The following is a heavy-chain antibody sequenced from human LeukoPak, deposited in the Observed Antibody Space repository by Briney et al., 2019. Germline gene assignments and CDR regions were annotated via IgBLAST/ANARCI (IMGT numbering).Heavy chain of an antibody. CDR1: GFIFNSHS. J-gene: IGHJ4*02. D-gene: IGHD3-10*02. CDR3: ARDPYVSNFDY. V-gene: IGHV3-48*02. CDR2: ISSSGSTI. Sequence: PGGSLRLSCAASGFIFNSHSMNWVRQAPGKGLEWVSYISSSGSTIYYADSVKGRFTISRDNAKNSVYLQMNSLRDEDTAVYYCARDPYVSNFDYWGQGTLVTVSS.